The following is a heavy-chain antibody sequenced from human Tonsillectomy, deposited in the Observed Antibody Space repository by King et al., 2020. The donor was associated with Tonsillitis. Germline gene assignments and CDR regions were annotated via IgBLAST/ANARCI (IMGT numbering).Heavy chain of an antibody. CDR3: AKDHGKGYCTNGVCYNFDY. D-gene: IGHD2-8*01. Sequence: VQLVESGGGLVQPGGSLRLSCAASGFTFSSYALSWVRQAPGRGLEWVSVISGSGVSPDYADSVKGRFTISRDNSKNTLDRQMNSLRAEDTAVYYCAKDHGKGYCTNGVCYNFDYWGPGTLVTVSS. V-gene: IGHV3-23*04. CDR1: GFTFSSYA. J-gene: IGHJ4*02. CDR2: ISGSGVSP.